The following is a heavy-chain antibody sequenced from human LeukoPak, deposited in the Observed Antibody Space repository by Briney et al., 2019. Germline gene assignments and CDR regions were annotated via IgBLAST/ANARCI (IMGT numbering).Heavy chain of an antibody. CDR3: ARVRFEVIKGIGAFDI. V-gene: IGHV4-34*01. CDR2: INHSGST. Sequence: SETLSLTCAVYGGSFSGYYWSWIRQPPGKGLEWIGEINHSGSTNYNPSLKSRVTISVDTSKNQFSLKLSSVTAADTAVYYCARVRFEVIKGIGAFDIWGQGTMVTASS. J-gene: IGHJ3*02. CDR1: GGSFSGYY. D-gene: IGHD3-22*01.